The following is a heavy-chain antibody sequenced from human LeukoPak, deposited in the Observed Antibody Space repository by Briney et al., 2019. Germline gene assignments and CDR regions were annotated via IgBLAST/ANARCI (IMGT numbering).Heavy chain of an antibody. CDR3: AKGAQYSSGSSFDY. Sequence: GGSLRLSCAASGFIFDNYCMNWVRQTPGKGLEWVAVISYDGSNKYYADSVKGRFTISRDNSKNTLYLQMNSLRAEDTAVYYCAKGAQYSSGSSFDYWGQGTLVTVSS. V-gene: IGHV3-30*18. D-gene: IGHD6-19*01. CDR1: GFIFDNYC. CDR2: ISYDGSNK. J-gene: IGHJ4*02.